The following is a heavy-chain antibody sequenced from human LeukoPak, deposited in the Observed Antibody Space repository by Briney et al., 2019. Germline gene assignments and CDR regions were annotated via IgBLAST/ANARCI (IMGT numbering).Heavy chain of an antibody. D-gene: IGHD2-2*01. CDR2: IHYSGST. J-gene: IGHJ4*02. CDR3: ARGDCSSTSCYPLDY. V-gene: IGHV4-59*12. CDR1: GGSISSYY. Sequence: SETLSLTCTVSGGSISSYYWSWIRQPPGKGLEWIGYIHYSGSTNYNPSLKSRVTISVDTSKNQFSLKLSSVTAADTAVYYCARGDCSSTSCYPLDYWGQGTLVTVSS.